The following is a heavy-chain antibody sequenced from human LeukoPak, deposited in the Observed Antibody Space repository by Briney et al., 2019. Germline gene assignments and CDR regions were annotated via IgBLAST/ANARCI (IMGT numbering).Heavy chain of an antibody. CDR2: IHYSGST. D-gene: IGHD4-23*01. CDR1: GDSISTYY. J-gene: IGHJ3*02. V-gene: IGHV4-59*01. Sequence: SETLSLTCTVSGDSISTYYWSWIRQPPGKGLEWIGYIHYSGSTNYNPSLRSRVTISVDTSKNQFSLKLSSVTAADTAVYYCARERTTVVTPNAFDIWGQGTMVTVSS. CDR3: ARERTTVVTPNAFDI.